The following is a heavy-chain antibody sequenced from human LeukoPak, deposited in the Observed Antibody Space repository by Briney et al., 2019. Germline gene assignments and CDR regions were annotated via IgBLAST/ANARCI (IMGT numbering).Heavy chain of an antibody. CDR1: GFTFSAYA. D-gene: IGHD1-1*01. V-gene: IGHV3-64D*09. J-gene: IGHJ4*02. CDR2: ISSNGDRL. CDR3: VKITSVTGGDC. Sequence: GGSLRLSCSASGFTFSAYAMYWVRQAPGKGLDFVSGISSNGDRLFYADSVKGRFTISRDNAKNTLYLQMSSLTADDTAVYYCVKITSVTGGDCWGQGSRLTVSS.